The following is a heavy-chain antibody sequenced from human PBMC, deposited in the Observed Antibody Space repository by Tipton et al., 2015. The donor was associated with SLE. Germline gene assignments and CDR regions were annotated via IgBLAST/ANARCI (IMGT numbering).Heavy chain of an antibody. CDR1: GYTFTSYG. D-gene: IGHD3-22*01. J-gene: IGHJ2*01. CDR3: AREPHFIRGGSSGYCRYWYFDL. V-gene: IGHV1-69*05. Sequence: QLVQSGAEVKKPGASVKVSCKASGYTFTSYGISWVRQAPGQGLEWMGGIIPIFGTANYAQKFQGRVTITTDESTSTAYMELSSLRSEDTAVYYCAREPHFIRGGSSGYCRYWYFDLWGRGTLVAVSS. CDR2: IIPIFGTA.